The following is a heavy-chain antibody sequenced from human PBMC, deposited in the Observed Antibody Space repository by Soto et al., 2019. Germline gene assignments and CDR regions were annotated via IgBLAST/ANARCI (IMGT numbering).Heavy chain of an antibody. CDR2: IREDGSEK. Sequence: EVQLVESGGGLVQPGGSLRLSCVASGFTYSYYWMSWVRQAPGKGLEWVATIREDGSEKYYADSVKGRFTISRDNTKKSLYLQMNNLRGEATAVYYCARDPSTHWGQGTLVTVSS. CDR1: GFTYSYYW. J-gene: IGHJ4*02. CDR3: ARDPSTH. V-gene: IGHV3-7*01. D-gene: IGHD6-6*01.